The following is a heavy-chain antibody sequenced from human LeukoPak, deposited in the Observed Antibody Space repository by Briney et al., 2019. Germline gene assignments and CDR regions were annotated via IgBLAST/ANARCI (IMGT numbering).Heavy chain of an antibody. CDR1: GGSISSSSYY. D-gene: IGHD3-10*01. Sequence: SETLSLTCTVSGGSISSSSYYWGWIRQPPGKGLEWIGSIYYSGSTNYNPPLKSRVTISVDTSKNQFSLKLSSVTAANTAVYYCARSELLWFGGVNSGFDNWGQGTLVTVSS. CDR3: ARSELLWFGGVNSGFDN. CDR2: IYYSGST. V-gene: IGHV4-39*07. J-gene: IGHJ4*02.